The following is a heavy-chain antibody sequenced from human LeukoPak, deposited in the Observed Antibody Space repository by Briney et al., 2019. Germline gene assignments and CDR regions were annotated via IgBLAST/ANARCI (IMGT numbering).Heavy chain of an antibody. CDR2: IYYSGST. CDR3: ARGHPGITGTTYFDY. D-gene: IGHD1-20*01. J-gene: IGHJ4*02. V-gene: IGHV4-59*01. CDR1: GGSISSYY. Sequence: SETLSLTCTVSGGSISSYYWSWIRQPPGKGLEWIGYIYYSGSTNYNPSLKSRVTISVDTSKNQFSLKLSSVTAADTAVYYCARGHPGITGTTYFDYWGQGTLLTVSS.